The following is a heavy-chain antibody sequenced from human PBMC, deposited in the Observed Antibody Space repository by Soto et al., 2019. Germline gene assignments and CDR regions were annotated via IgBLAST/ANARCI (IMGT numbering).Heavy chain of an antibody. Sequence: GASVKGSCKGSGYTFTSYGISWVRQAPGQGLEWMGWISAYNGNTNYAQKLQGRVTMTTDTSTSTAYMELRSLRSDDTAVYYCARDQVVVAAIAGSDPFDIWGQGTMVTVSS. J-gene: IGHJ3*02. CDR1: GYTFTSYG. D-gene: IGHD2-15*01. V-gene: IGHV1-18*01. CDR3: ARDQVVVAAIAGSDPFDI. CDR2: ISAYNGNT.